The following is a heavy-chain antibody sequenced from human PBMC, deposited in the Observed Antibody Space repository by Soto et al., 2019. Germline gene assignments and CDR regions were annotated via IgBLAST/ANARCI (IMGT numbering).Heavy chain of an antibody. J-gene: IGHJ4*02. V-gene: IGHV3-9*01. CDR1: GFTFDDYA. CDR3: ARDVWSRASGPPDS. CDR2: ISWNSDTI. D-gene: IGHD3-10*01. Sequence: GGSLRLSCAASGFTFDDYAMHWVRQAPGKGLEWVTGISWNSDTIGYADSVKGRFTISRGNAKNSLYLQMNSLRAEDTAFYYCARDVWSRASGPPDSWGQGTLVTVSS.